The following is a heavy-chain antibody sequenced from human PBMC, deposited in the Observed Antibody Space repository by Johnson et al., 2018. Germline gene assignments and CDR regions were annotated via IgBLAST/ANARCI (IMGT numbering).Heavy chain of an antibody. CDR2: INWNGGST. V-gene: IGHV3-20*04. CDR1: GFTFDDYG. J-gene: IGHJ6*02. CDR3: ARDVTRGVGAGYYYGMDV. Sequence: VQLVQSGGGVVRPGGSLRLSCAASGFTFDDYGMSWVRQAPGKGLEWVSGINWNGGSTGYADSVKGRFTISRDNSKNTLYLQMNSPRAEDTAVYYCARDVTRGVGAGYYYGMDVWGQGTTVTVSS. D-gene: IGHD3-10*01.